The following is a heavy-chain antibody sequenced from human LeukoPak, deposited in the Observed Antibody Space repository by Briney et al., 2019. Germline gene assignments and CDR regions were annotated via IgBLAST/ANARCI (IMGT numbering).Heavy chain of an antibody. CDR2: IYYSGST. CDR3: ARPLGGMDV. Sequence: TLSLTCTVSGGSISSSSYYWGWIRQPPGKGLEWIGSIYYSGSTYYNPSLKSRVTISVDTSKNQFSLKLSSVTAADTAVYYCARPLGGMDVWGQGTTVTVSS. J-gene: IGHJ6*02. V-gene: IGHV4-39*01. CDR1: GGSISSSSYY.